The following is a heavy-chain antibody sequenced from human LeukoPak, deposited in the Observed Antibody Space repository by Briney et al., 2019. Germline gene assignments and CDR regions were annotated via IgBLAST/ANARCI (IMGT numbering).Heavy chain of an antibody. CDR2: IYYSGST. Sequence: SQTLSLTCTVSGGSFSTGGYYWSWIRQHPGKGLEWIGYIYYSGSTYFNPSLKSRVTISLDTSKNQFSLKLSSVTAADTAVYYCAGSIGGGYYYYYYMDVWGKGTTVTVSS. CDR3: AGSIGGGYYYYYYMDV. D-gene: IGHD1-26*01. J-gene: IGHJ6*03. V-gene: IGHV4-31*03. CDR1: GGSFSTGGYY.